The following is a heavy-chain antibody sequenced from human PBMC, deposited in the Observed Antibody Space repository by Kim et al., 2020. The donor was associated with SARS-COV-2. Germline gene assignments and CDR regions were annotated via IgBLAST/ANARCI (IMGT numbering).Heavy chain of an antibody. CDR2: ISSSSSYI. V-gene: IGHV3-21*01. D-gene: IGHD3-10*01. CDR1: GFTFSSYS. CDR3: ARVGSGTVRKPLYYFDY. Sequence: GGSLRLSCAASGFTFSSYSMNWVRQAPGKGLEWVSSISSSSSYIYYADSVKGRFTISRDNAKNSLYLQMNSLRAEDTAVYYCARVGSGTVRKPLYYFDYWGQGTLVTVSS. J-gene: IGHJ4*02.